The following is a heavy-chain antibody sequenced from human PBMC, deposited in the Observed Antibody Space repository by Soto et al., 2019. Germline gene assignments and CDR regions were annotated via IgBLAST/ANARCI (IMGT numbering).Heavy chain of an antibody. V-gene: IGHV3-30*18. CDR3: AKDLGGDGNSVY. CDR2: IAFDGSRQ. D-gene: IGHD3-16*01. CDR1: GFTFSRYG. J-gene: IGHJ4*02. Sequence: QVQLVESGGGVVQPGGSLRISCAASGFTFSRYGMHWVRQAPGKGLEWVAAIAFDGSRQYYADSVKGRFTISRDNSKNTVFLQSNSLRDEDTAVYYCAKDLGGDGNSVYWGQGTLVTVPT.